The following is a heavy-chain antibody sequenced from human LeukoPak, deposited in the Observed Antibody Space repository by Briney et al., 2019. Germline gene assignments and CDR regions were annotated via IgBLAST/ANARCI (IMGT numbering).Heavy chain of an antibody. CDR2: ISSSSSII. CDR1: GFSLSSYS. CDR3: ARDRYDSSGICEY. V-gene: IGHV3-48*01. J-gene: IGHJ4*02. D-gene: IGHD3-22*01. Sequence: AGGSLRLSCGASGFSLSSYSMNWVRQAPGKGLEWVSYISSSSSIIYYADSVKGRFTISRDNAKNSLYLQMNSLRAEDTAVYYCARDRYDSSGICEYWGQGTLVTVSS.